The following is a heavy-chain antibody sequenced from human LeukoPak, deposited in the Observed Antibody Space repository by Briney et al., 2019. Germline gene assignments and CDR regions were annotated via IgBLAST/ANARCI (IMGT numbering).Heavy chain of an antibody. D-gene: IGHD4-17*01. J-gene: IGHJ4*02. CDR3: ASPSYGDYGTKYYFDS. Sequence: SVKVSCKASGGTFISYAISWVRQAPGQGPEWMGGIISIFGTPNYAQKFQGRVTITTDESTSTAYMELSSLRSEDTAVYYCASPSYGDYGTKYYFDSWGQGTLVTVSS. V-gene: IGHV1-69*05. CDR2: IISIFGTP. CDR1: GGTFISYA.